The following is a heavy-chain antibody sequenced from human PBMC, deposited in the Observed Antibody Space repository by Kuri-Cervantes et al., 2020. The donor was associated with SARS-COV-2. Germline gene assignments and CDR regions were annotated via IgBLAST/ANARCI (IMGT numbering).Heavy chain of an antibody. CDR3: ATHDYSNYEEYWFDP. J-gene: IGHJ5*02. V-gene: IGHV1-18*01. CDR2: ISAYNGNT. CDR1: GYTFTSYG. D-gene: IGHD4-11*01. Sequence: ASVKVSCKASGYTFTSYGISWVRQAPGQGLEWMGWISAYNGNTNYAQKLQGRVTMTEDTSTDTAYMELSSLRSEDTAVYYCATHDYSNYEEYWFDPWGQGTLVTVSS.